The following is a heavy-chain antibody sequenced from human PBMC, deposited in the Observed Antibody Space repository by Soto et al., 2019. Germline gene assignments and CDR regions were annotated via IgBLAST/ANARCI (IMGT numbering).Heavy chain of an antibody. D-gene: IGHD3-9*01. Sequence: QVQLVQSGAEVKKPGASVKVSCKASGYTFTSYGISWVRQAPGQGLEWMGWISAYNGNTNYAQKLQGRVTMTTDTSTSTADRELRSLRSDDTAVYYCARGLVLRYFDWLGSYFDYWGQGTLVTVSS. J-gene: IGHJ4*02. V-gene: IGHV1-18*01. CDR3: ARGLVLRYFDWLGSYFDY. CDR1: GYTFTSYG. CDR2: ISAYNGNT.